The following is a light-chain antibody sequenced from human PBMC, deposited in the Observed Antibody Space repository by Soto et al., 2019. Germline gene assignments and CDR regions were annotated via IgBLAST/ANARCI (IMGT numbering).Light chain of an antibody. V-gene: IGLV2-14*03. CDR1: TSDLGDYNY. CDR3: SSYTSSGVLYV. J-gene: IGLJ1*01. CDR2: DVS. Sequence: QSALTQPASVSGSPGQSITISCTGTTSDLGDYNYVSWYQQHPGKAPKLMIYDVSNRPSGVSNRFSGAKSGTTASLTISGLQAEDEADYYCSSYTSSGVLYVFGTGTKVTVL.